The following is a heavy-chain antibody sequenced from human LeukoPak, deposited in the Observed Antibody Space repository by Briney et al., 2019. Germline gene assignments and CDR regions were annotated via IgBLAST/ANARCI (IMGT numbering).Heavy chain of an antibody. V-gene: IGHV4-59*01. J-gene: IGHJ5*02. CDR1: GGSISSYY. CDR3: ARVKFRCSSTSCYNWFDP. Sequence: PSETLSLTCTVSGGSISSYYWSWSRQPPGKGLEWIGYIYYSGSTNYNPSLKSRVTISVDTSKNQFSLKLSSVTAADTAVYYCARVKFRCSSTSCYNWFDPWGQGTLVAVSS. CDR2: IYYSGST. D-gene: IGHD2-2*01.